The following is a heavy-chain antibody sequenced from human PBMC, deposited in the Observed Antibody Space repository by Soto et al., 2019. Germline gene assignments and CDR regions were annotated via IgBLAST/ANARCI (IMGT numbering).Heavy chain of an antibody. CDR2: ITPIFGTA. D-gene: IGHD6-19*01. Sequence: QVQLVQSGAEVKKPGSSVKVSCKASGGTFSSYAISWVRQAPGQGLEWMGGITPIFGTANYAQKFQGRVTITADESTSTAYMELSSLRSEDTAVYYCARGVAVAGTDYYHGMDVWGQGTTVTVSS. V-gene: IGHV1-69*01. J-gene: IGHJ6*02. CDR3: ARGVAVAGTDYYHGMDV. CDR1: GGTFSSYA.